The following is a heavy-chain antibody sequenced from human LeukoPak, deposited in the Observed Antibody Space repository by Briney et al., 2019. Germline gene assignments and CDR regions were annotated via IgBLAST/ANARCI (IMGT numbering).Heavy chain of an antibody. CDR2: INPSGGST. CDR3: ATAGYCSGGSCYSGFAFDI. Sequence: ASVKVSCKASGYTFTSYYMHWVRQAPGQGLEWMGIINPSGGSTSYAQKFQGRVTMTEDTSTDTAYMELSSLRSEDTAVYYCATAGYCSGGSCYSGFAFDIWGQGTMVTVSS. CDR1: GYTFTSYY. V-gene: IGHV1-46*01. J-gene: IGHJ3*02. D-gene: IGHD2-15*01.